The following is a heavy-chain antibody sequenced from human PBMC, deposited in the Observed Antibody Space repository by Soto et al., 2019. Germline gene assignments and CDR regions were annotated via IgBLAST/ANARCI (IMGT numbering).Heavy chain of an antibody. Sequence: QVQLQESGPGLVKPSQTLSLTCTVSGGSISSGGYYWSWIRQHPGKGLEWIGYIYYSGSTYYNPSLQRRVPISVDTPKNQLSLKLSSVTAADTAVYCCATEMVVAAKYGYYYFYGMDVWGQGTTVTVSS. V-gene: IGHV4-31*03. D-gene: IGHD2-15*01. CDR3: ATEMVVAAKYGYYYFYGMDV. CDR2: IYYSGST. J-gene: IGHJ6*02. CDR1: GGSISSGGYY.